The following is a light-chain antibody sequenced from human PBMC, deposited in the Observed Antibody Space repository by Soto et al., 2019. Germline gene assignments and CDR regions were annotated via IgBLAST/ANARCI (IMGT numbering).Light chain of an antibody. CDR1: QSVSSS. Sequence: EIVMTQSPATLSVSPGEGATLSCRASQSVSSSLAWYQQKPGQAPRLLIYGASTRATGIPARFSGSGSGTEFILTISSLQSEDFAVYYCQQYNNWPPYTFGQGTKLEIK. CDR3: QQYNNWPPYT. J-gene: IGKJ2*01. CDR2: GAS. V-gene: IGKV3-15*01.